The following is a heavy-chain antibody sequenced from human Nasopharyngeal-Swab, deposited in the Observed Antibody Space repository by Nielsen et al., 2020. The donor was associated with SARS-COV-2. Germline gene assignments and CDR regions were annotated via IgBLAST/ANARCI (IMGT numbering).Heavy chain of an antibody. J-gene: IGHJ4*02. CDR3: ARAGGYCSGGSCRRHYYFDY. D-gene: IGHD2-15*01. CDR2: IYYSWST. Sequence: WIRQPPGTGLEGIGYIYYSWSTYDNPSLKGRVTISVDTSKNQFSLKLSSVTAADTAVYYCARAGGYCSGGSCRRHYYFDYWGQGTLVTVSS. V-gene: IGHV4-31*02.